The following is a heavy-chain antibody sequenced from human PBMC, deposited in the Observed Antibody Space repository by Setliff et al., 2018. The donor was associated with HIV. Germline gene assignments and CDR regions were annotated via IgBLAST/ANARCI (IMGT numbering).Heavy chain of an antibody. CDR1: GGSITSGSYS. Sequence: PSETLSLTCTVSGGSITSGSYSWTWIREPAGKGLEWIGHIYTSGSTNYNPSLKSPVTISVDTSKNQFSLKLSSVTAADTAVYYCARGYYNFWSGYPPLDYWGQGTLVTVSS. D-gene: IGHD3-3*01. CDR3: ARGYYNFWSGYPPLDY. CDR2: IYTSGST. V-gene: IGHV4-61*09. J-gene: IGHJ4*02.